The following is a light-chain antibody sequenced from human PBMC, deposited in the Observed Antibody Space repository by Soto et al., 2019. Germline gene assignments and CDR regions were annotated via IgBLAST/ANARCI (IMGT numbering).Light chain of an antibody. J-gene: IGKJ5*01. CDR3: QQSYSTHPTT. V-gene: IGKV1-39*01. CDR2: AAS. CDR1: QSISSY. Sequence: DVHMTQSPSSLSASVGYRFTITCRASQSISSYLNWYQQKPVKAPKLLXYAASSFQSGVPSRFSGSGSGTDFTLTISSLQHEDFATYYCQQSYSTHPTTLGQGTRLEIK.